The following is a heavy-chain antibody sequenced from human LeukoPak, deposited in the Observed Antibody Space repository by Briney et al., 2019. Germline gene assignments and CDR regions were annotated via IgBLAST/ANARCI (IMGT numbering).Heavy chain of an antibody. CDR1: GFSFKTYE. D-gene: IGHD3-22*01. CDR3: ATAKGYYYDSSGSPLDY. Sequence: GGSLRLSCAASGFSFKTYEMNWVRQAPGEGLEWVSAISGSGGSAYYADSVKGRFTISRDNSKNTLYLQMNSLRAEDTAVYYCATAKGYYYDSSGSPLDYWGQGTLVTVSS. V-gene: IGHV3-23*01. J-gene: IGHJ4*02. CDR2: ISGSGGSA.